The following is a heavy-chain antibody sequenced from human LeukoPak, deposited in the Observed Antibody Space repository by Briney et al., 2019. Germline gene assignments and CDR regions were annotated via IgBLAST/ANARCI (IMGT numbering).Heavy chain of an antibody. CDR1: GGSISSYD. CDR2: IYYSGST. V-gene: IGHV4-59*01. CDR3: AREASGTPDY. J-gene: IGHJ4*02. Sequence: PSETLSLTCTVSGGSISSYDWSWIRQPPGKGLEWLWYIYYSGSTNYNPSPKSRVTISVDTSKNQFSLKLSSVTAADTAVYYCAREASGTPDYWGQGTLVTVSS.